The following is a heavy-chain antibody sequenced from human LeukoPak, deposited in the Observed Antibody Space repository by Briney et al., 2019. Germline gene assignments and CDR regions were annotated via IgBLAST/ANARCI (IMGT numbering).Heavy chain of an antibody. V-gene: IGHV4-38-2*02. CDR2: VRHSGST. CDR1: GYSISRGFY. D-gene: IGHD6-13*01. Sequence: TSETLSLTCTVSGYSISRGFYWGWIRQPPGKGPEWIGSVRHSGSTYYNPSLDSRVTILVDTSKNQVSLKLSSVTAADTAVYYCARHGTYSSSWYLPFGYWGQGTLVTVSS. CDR3: ARHGTYSSSWYLPFGY. J-gene: IGHJ4*02.